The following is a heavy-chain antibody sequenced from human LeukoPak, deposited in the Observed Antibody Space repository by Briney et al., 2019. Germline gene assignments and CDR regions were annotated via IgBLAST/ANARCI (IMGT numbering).Heavy chain of an antibody. J-gene: IGHJ4*02. CDR3: AREYAD. CDR1: GGSFSGYY. Sequence: SEALSLTCAVYGGSFSGYYWSWIRQPPGKGLEWIGEINHSGSTNYNPSLKSRVTISVDTSKNQFSLKLSSVTAADTAVYYCAREYADWGQGTLVTVSS. D-gene: IGHD2/OR15-2a*01. V-gene: IGHV4-34*01. CDR2: INHSGST.